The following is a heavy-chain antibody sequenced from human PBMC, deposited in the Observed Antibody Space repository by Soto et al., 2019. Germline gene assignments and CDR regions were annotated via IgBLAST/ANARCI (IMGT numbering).Heavy chain of an antibody. CDR3: AKDYRIAVAGTRFDY. Sequence: GGSLRLSCAASGFTFSSYSMNWVRQAPGKGLEWISYITSSSDSIQYADSVKGRFTISRDNAKSSLYLQMNSLRAEDTAVYYCAKDYRIAVAGTRFDYWGQGTLVTVSS. J-gene: IGHJ4*02. V-gene: IGHV3-48*01. CDR2: ITSSSDSI. CDR1: GFTFSSYS. D-gene: IGHD6-19*01.